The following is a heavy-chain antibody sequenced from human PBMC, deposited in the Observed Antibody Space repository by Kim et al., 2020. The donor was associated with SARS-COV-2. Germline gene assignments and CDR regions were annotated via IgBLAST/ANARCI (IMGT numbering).Heavy chain of an antibody. CDR3: ARLNRDYYFDY. Sequence: TYSNPSLKSLVTISVDTSKNQFSLKLSSVTAADTAVYYCARLNRDYYFDYWGQGTLVTVSS. V-gene: IGHV4-39*01. J-gene: IGHJ4*02. CDR2: T.